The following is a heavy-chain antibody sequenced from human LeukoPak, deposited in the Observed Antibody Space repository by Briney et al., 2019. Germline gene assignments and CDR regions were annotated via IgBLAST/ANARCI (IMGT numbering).Heavy chain of an antibody. V-gene: IGHV3-30-3*01. J-gene: IGHJ4*02. Sequence: GGSLRLSCAASGFTFDDYAMHWVRQAPGKGLEWVAVISYDGSNKYYADSVKGRFTISRDNSKNTLYLQMNSLRAEDTAVYYCARDRHWGQGTLVTVSS. CDR1: GFTFDDYA. CDR2: ISYDGSNK. CDR3: ARDRH.